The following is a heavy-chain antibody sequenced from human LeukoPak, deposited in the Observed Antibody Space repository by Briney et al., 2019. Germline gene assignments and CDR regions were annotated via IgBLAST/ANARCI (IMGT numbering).Heavy chain of an antibody. J-gene: IGHJ5*02. CDR3: ARGLTFGELSDWFDP. CDR2: ISAYNGNT. D-gene: IGHD3-10*01. Sequence: ASVKVSCKASGYTFTSYGISWVRQAPGQGLEWMGWISAYNGNTNYAQKLQGRVTMTTDTSTSTAYMELRSLRSDDTAVCYCARGLTFGELSDWFDPWGQGTLVTVSS. CDR1: GYTFTSYG. V-gene: IGHV1-18*04.